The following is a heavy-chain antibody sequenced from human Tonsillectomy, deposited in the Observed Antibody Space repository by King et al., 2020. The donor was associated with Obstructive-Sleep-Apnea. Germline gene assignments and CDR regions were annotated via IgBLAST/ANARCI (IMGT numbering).Heavy chain of an antibody. CDR3: AHSLMITFGGVIVSSAEYFQH. CDR2: IYWDDDK. V-gene: IGHV2-5*02. J-gene: IGHJ1*01. CDR1: GFSLSTSGVG. D-gene: IGHD3-16*02. Sequence: ITLKESGPTLVKPTQTLTLTCTFSGFSLSTSGVGVGWIRQPPGKALEWLALIYWDDDKRYSPSLKSRLTITKDTSKNQVVLTMTNMDPVDTATYYCAHSLMITFGGVIVSSAEYFQHWGQGTLVTVSS.